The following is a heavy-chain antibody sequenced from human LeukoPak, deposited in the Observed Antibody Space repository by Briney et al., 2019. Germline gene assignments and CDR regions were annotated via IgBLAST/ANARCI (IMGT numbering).Heavy chain of an antibody. CDR3: ARDTPLGTYFDTTGYKPFGF. V-gene: IGHV3-21*01. J-gene: IGHJ4*02. CDR1: GLTFSRYG. CDR2: IGGSTTYI. D-gene: IGHD3-22*01. Sequence: GGSLRLSCAASGLTFSRYGMNSVRQAPGKGLEWVSSIGGSTTYIYYADSVKGRFTISRDNAKNSLYLQMNSLRAEDTAVYYCARDTPLGTYFDTTGYKPFGFWGQGTLVTVSS.